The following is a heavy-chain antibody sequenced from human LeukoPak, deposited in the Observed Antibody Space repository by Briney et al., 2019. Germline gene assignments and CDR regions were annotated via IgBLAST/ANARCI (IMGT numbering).Heavy chain of an antibody. J-gene: IGHJ4*02. CDR1: GFTFSSYS. V-gene: IGHV3-21*01. Sequence: GGSLRLSCAASGFTFSSYSMNWVRQAPGKGLEWVSSISSSSSYIYYADSVKGRFTISRDNSKNTLYLQMNSLRAEDTAVYYCANRGGAYDSSGYIFDYWGQGTLVTVSS. CDR2: ISSSSSYI. D-gene: IGHD3-22*01. CDR3: ANRGGAYDSSGYIFDY.